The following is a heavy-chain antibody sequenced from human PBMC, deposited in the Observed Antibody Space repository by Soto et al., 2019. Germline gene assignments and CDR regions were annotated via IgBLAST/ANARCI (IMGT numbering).Heavy chain of an antibody. J-gene: IGHJ4*02. Sequence: QVRLVQSGAEVKKPGASVKVSCKASGYIFTNYYIHWVRQAPGQGLEWMAIINPNGGSTNCAQEFQGRNTLTRDTSNNTVYMDLSSLTSEDTAVYYCARGLYSGDKWGQGTLVTVSS. D-gene: IGHD2-21*01. CDR3: ARGLYSGDK. CDR1: GYIFTNYY. V-gene: IGHV1-46*01. CDR2: INPNGGST.